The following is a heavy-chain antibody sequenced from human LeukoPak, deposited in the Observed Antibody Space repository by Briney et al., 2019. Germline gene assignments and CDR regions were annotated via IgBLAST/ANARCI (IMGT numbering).Heavy chain of an antibody. CDR2: INPNSGGT. D-gene: IGHD3-3*01. CDR3: ARDLSDFWSGSHAFDI. J-gene: IGHJ3*02. V-gene: IGHV1-2*02. CDR1: GYTFTGYY. Sequence: ASVKVSCKASGYTFTGYYMHWVRRAPGQGLEWMGWINPNSGGTNHAQKLQGRVTMTRDTSISTAYMELSRLRSDDTAVYYCARDLSDFWSGSHAFDIWGQGTMVTVSS.